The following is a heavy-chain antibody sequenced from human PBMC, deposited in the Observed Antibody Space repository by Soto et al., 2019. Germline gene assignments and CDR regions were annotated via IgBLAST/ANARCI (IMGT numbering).Heavy chain of an antibody. CDR3: VHTSMRSCSTTTCHANFDY. V-gene: IGHV2-5*02. J-gene: IGHJ4*02. CDR1: GFSLTTTEVG. D-gene: IGHD2-2*01. Sequence: SGPTLVNPTQTLTLTCSFSGFSLTTTEVGVGWIRQPPGKAPEWLALVYWDDDKRYSPSLKSRLTITKDTSKNHVVLTMTNMDPVDTGTYYSVHTSMRSCSTTTCHANFDYCDQGILVTVSS. CDR2: VYWDDDK.